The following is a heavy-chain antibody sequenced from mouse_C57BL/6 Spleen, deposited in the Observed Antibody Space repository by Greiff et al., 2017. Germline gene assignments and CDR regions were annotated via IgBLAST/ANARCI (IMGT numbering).Heavy chain of an antibody. CDR3: ARGLGYDYDDWYFDV. CDR2: ISYDGSN. J-gene: IGHJ1*03. D-gene: IGHD2-4*01. CDR1: GYSITSGYY. Sequence: EVQLKQSGPGLVKPSQSLSLTCSVTGYSITSGYYWNWIRQFPGNKLEWMGYISYDGSNNYNPSLKNRISITRDTSKNQFFLKLNSVTTEDTATYYCARGLGYDYDDWYFDVWGTGTTVTVSS. V-gene: IGHV3-6*01.